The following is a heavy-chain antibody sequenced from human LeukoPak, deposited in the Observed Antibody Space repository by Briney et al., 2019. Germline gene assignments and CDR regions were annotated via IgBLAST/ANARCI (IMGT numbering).Heavy chain of an antibody. V-gene: IGHV3-7*02. Sequence: GGSLRLSCAASGFTFSSHWMSWVRQSPGKGLEWVANINQDGREKYYVDSVKGRFTISRDNAKNSLFLQMNSLRVEDTAVYFCASSSWSSEYFHYWGQGTLVTVSS. J-gene: IGHJ1*01. D-gene: IGHD6-13*01. CDR2: INQDGREK. CDR3: ASSSWSSEYFHY. CDR1: GFTFSSHW.